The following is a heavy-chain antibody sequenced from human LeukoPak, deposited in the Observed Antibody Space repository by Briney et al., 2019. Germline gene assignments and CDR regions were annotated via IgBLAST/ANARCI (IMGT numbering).Heavy chain of an antibody. CDR2: INPNSGGT. CDR1: GYTFTGYY. V-gene: IGHV1-2*02. D-gene: IGHD3-10*01. Sequence: ASVKVSCKASGYTFTGYYMHWVRLAPGQGLEWMGWINPNSGGTNYAQKFQGRVTMTRDTSISTAYMELSRLRSDDTAVYYCARGFTARGAIYSYIDVWRKGITVTVSS. J-gene: IGHJ6*03. CDR3: ARGFTARGAIYSYIDV.